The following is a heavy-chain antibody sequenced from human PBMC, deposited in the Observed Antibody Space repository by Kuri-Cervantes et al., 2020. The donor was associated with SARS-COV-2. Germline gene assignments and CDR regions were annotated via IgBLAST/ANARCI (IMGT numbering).Heavy chain of an antibody. Sequence: GESLKISCAASGFTFDDYAMHWVRQAPGKGLEWVSLISWDGGSTYYADSVEGRFTISRDNAKNSLYLQMNSLRAEDTAVYYCARDPAPTDSSGYYYGARAFDIWGQGTMVTVSS. CDR3: ARDPAPTDSSGYYYGARAFDI. D-gene: IGHD3-22*01. CDR1: GFTFDDYA. V-gene: IGHV3-43D*03. CDR2: ISWDGGST. J-gene: IGHJ3*02.